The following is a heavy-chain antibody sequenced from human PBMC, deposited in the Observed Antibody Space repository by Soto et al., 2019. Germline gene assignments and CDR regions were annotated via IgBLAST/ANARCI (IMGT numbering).Heavy chain of an antibody. CDR2: ISGSGGTT. D-gene: IGHD3-22*01. Sequence: PGGSLRLSCAASGFTFSSYAMNWARQAPGKGLEWVSAISGSGGTTNYADSVKGRFTISRDNSKNTLYLQMNSLRAEYTAVYYCAKDGGLTYYYDSSGFQHWGQGTLVTVSS. V-gene: IGHV3-23*01. J-gene: IGHJ1*01. CDR3: AKDGGLTYYYDSSGFQH. CDR1: GFTFSSYA.